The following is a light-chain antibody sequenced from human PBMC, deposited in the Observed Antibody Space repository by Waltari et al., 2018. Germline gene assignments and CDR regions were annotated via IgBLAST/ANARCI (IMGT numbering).Light chain of an antibody. J-gene: IGKJ4*01. Sequence: DIQMTQSPSTLSASVGDRVTLTCRASQSISSWLTWYQQKPGKAPKLLIYKASSLESGVPSRFSGSGSGTEFTLTISSLQPDDFATYYCQQYNSVPLTFGGGTEVEIK. CDR2: KAS. CDR3: QQYNSVPLT. V-gene: IGKV1-5*03. CDR1: QSISSW.